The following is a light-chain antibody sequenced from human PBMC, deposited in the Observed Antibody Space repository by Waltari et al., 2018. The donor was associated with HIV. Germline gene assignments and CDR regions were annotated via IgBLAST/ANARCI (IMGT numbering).Light chain of an antibody. Sequence: SSLLTQTPSVSVAPGKTARVTCGGNNIERKSVHWSQQKPGQAPLLVIYYDTDRPSGIPERFSGSNSGNTATLTISRVGDGDEADYYCQVWDSTTDHVLFGGGTRLTVL. CDR3: QVWDSTTDHVL. CDR1: NIERKS. CDR2: YDT. V-gene: IGLV3-21*04. J-gene: IGLJ2*01.